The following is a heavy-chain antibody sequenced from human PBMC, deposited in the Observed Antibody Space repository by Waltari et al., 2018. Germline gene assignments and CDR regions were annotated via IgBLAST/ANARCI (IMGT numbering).Heavy chain of an antibody. CDR3: ARGLTYCGGDCYSSDYYYGMDV. J-gene: IGHJ6*02. D-gene: IGHD2-21*02. CDR1: GGTFSSYA. V-gene: IGHV1-69*01. CDR2: IIPIFGTA. Sequence: QVQLVQSGAEVKKPGSSVKVSCKASGGTFSSYAISWVRQAPGQGLEWMGGIIPIFGTANDEQKFQGRVTITADESTSTAYMELSSLRSEDTAVYYCARGLTYCGGDCYSSDYYYGMDVWGQGTTVTVSS.